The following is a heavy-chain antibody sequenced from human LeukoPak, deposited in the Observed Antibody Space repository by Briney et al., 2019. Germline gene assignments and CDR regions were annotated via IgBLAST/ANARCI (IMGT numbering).Heavy chain of an antibody. J-gene: IGHJ4*02. CDR2: IYPGDSDT. CDR1: GYIVISYW. V-gene: IGHV5-51*01. D-gene: IGHD6-19*01. CDR3: ARAYQTITVAGSFSFYFDY. Sequence: GESLKISCKGSGYIVISYWIGWVRQMPGKGLEWMGIIYPGDSDTRYSPSFQGQVTISADKSISTAYLQWSSLKASDTAMYYCARAYQTITVAGSFSFYFDYWGQGTLVTVSS.